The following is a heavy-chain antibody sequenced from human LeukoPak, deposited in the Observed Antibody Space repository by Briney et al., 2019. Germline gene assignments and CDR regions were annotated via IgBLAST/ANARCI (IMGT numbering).Heavy chain of an antibody. CDR1: GGSFSGYY. CDR3: ARHPGYREFDY. V-gene: IGHV4-34*01. Sequence: SETLSLTCAVYGGSFSGYYWSWIRQPPGKGLEWIGEINHSGSTYYNPSLKSRVTISVDTSKNQFSLKLSSVTAADTAVYYCARHPGYREFDYWGQGTLVTVSS. CDR2: INHSGST. J-gene: IGHJ4*02. D-gene: IGHD1-1*01.